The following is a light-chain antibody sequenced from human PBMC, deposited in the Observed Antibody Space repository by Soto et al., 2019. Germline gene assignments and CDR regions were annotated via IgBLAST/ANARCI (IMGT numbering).Light chain of an antibody. Sequence: DIQMTQSPSSLSASVGDSVTITCRASQNIKTYLNWYQQKPGKAPNLLIYAASSLHRGVPSRFSGSGSGTDFTLTISSLQPEDFATYYCQQSFSSPPWTFGQGTKVEI. V-gene: IGKV1-39*01. J-gene: IGKJ1*01. CDR1: QNIKTY. CDR2: AAS. CDR3: QQSFSSPPWT.